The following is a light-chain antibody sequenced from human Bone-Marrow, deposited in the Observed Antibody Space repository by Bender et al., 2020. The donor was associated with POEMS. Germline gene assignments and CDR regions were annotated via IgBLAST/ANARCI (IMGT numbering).Light chain of an antibody. J-gene: IGLJ3*02. Sequence: QSALTQPASVSGSPGQSITISCTGTSSDVGSYDLVSWFQQHPGKAPKLMIYEGTKRPSGISNRFSGSKSANTASLTISGLQAEDEADYYCCSYAGPSAWVFGGGTKLTIL. CDR1: SSDVGSYDL. V-gene: IGLV2-23*01. CDR3: CSYAGPSAWV. CDR2: EGT.